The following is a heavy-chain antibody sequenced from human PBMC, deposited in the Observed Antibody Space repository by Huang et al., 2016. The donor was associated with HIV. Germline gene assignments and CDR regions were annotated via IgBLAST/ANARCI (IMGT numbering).Heavy chain of an antibody. J-gene: IGHJ5*01. CDR1: GFSILIYY. Sequence: QVQLVQSGAEVKKPGASVTISCKASGFSILIYYIHWVRQAPGQGLEWMGIVNTSSGSADYAKKFKGRVTMTRDTSTRTLYMELSSLRSEDTAVDYCAREGITPSGTEVSGFDFWGQGTPVSVSS. D-gene: IGHD6-13*01. CDR3: AREGITPSGTEVSGFDF. CDR2: VNTSSGSA. V-gene: IGHV1-46*03.